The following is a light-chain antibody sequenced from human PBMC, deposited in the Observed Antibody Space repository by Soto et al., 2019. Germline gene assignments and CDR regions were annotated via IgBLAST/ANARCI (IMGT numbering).Light chain of an antibody. CDR1: QSVSSSR. V-gene: IGKV3D-20*01. CDR3: QQYGSSPF. CDR2: DGF. J-gene: IGKJ3*01. Sequence: DIVLTQSPATLSLSPVERATLSCVASQSVSSSRLAWYQQKPALAPRLLIYDGFLRATGIPDRLSGSGSGTDFTLTISRLEPEDFAVYYCQQYGSSPFFGPGTKVDIK.